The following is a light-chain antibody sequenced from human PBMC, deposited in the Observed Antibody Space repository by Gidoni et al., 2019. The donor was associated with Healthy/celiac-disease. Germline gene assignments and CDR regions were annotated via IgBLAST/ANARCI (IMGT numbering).Light chain of an antibody. Sequence: SYELTQPPSVSVSPGQTARITCPGDKLGDKYACWYQQKPGHSPVLVIYQDSKRPSGIPERFSGSNSGNTATLTISGTQAMDEADYYCQAWDSSTFVVFGGGTKLTVL. V-gene: IGLV3-1*01. J-gene: IGLJ2*01. CDR2: QDS. CDR1: KLGDKY. CDR3: QAWDSSTFVV.